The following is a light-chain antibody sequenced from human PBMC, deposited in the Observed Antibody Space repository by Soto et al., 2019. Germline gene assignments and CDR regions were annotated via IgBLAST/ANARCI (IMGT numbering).Light chain of an antibody. J-gene: IGKJ4*01. CDR2: GAS. CDR1: QSVSSSY. Sequence: EIVLTQSPGTLSLSPGERATLSCRASQSVSSSYLAWYQQKPGQPPRLLIYGASSRATGIPDRFSGSGSVTDFTLTITRLEPADFEVYYCQHYRTSFGGGTKVEIK. CDR3: QHYRTS. V-gene: IGKV3-20*01.